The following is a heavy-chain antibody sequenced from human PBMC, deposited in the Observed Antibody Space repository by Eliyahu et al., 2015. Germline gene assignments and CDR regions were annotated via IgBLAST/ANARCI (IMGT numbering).Heavy chain of an antibody. Sequence: QVVLEESGGGAVQPGRSLRXSCATSGFGFXXXGFPWXXQAPGKGLEWVAIISYDGSSKFYGESVKGRFTISRDTSKKTVYLEMSSLRLEDSAVYHCARDPTRNVPGERSFFPPAYYFDFWGQGTPVAVSS. V-gene: IGHV3-30*03. D-gene: IGHD3-3*02. J-gene: IGHJ4*02. CDR3: ARDPTRNVPGERSFFPPAYYFDF. CDR2: ISYDGSSK. CDR1: GFGFXXXG.